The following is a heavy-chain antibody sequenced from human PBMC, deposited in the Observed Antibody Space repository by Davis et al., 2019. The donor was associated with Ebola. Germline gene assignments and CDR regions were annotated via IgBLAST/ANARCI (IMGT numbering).Heavy chain of an antibody. Sequence: PSETLSLTCAVSGGSISSSNWWSWVRQPPGKGLEWIGEIYHSGSTNYNPSLKSRVTISVDASKNQFSLKLSSVTAADTAVYYCARVVVVPATQYPITGTTVWFDPWGQGTLVTVSS. D-gene: IGHD2-2*01. CDR1: GGSISSSNW. CDR3: ARVVVVPATQYPITGTTVWFDP. V-gene: IGHV4-4*02. CDR2: IYHSGST. J-gene: IGHJ5*02.